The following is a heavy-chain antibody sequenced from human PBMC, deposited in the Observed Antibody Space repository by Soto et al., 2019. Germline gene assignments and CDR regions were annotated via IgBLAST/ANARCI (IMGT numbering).Heavy chain of an antibody. Sequence: SETLSLTCTVSGGSISSSSYYWGWIRQPPGKGLEWIGSIYYSGSTYYNPSLKSRVTISVDTPKNQFSLKLSSVTAADTAVYYCARLVAGRWLQFAFVYFDYWGQGTLVTVSS. J-gene: IGHJ4*02. D-gene: IGHD5-12*01. CDR2: IYYSGST. V-gene: IGHV4-39*01. CDR1: GGSISSSSYY. CDR3: ARLVAGRWLQFAFVYFDY.